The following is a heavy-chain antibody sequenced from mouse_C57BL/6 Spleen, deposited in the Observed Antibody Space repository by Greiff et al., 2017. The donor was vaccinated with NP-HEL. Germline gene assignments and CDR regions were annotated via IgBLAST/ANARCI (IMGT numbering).Heavy chain of an antibody. CDR3: AREGAVRSFEV. V-gene: IGHV1-54*01. CDR2: INPGSGGT. CDR1: GYAFTNYL. J-gene: IGHJ1*03. D-gene: IGHD1-1*01. Sequence: QVQLQQSGAELVRPGTSVKVSCKASGYAFTNYLIEWVKQRPGQGLEWIGVINPGSGGTNYNEKFKGKATLTADKSSSTAYMQLSSLTSEDSAVYFCAREGAVRSFEVWGTGTTVTVSS.